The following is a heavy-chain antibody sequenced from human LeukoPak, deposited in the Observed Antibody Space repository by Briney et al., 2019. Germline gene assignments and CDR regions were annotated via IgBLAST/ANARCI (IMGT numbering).Heavy chain of an antibody. Sequence: GGSLRLSCTASGFTFSNYWMSWVRQAPGKGLEWVANIHQDGSEKRYVGSVKGRFTISRDNAKNSLYLQMNSLRVEDTAVYYCAKTYYYDSGSFWGQGTLVTVSS. D-gene: IGHD3-10*01. J-gene: IGHJ4*02. CDR1: GFTFSNYW. CDR2: IHQDGSEK. V-gene: IGHV3-7*01. CDR3: AKTYYYDSGSF.